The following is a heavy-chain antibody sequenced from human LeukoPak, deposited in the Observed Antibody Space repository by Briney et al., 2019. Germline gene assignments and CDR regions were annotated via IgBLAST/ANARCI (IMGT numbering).Heavy chain of an antibody. J-gene: IGHJ4*02. CDR3: AREYYYDSSGYYYHHFDY. CDR1: GGSISSYY. Sequence: SETLSLTCTVSGGSISSYYWSWIRQPPGKGLEWIGYIYYSGSTNYNPSLKSRVTISVDTSKNQFSLKLSSVTAADTAVYYCAREYYYDSSGYYYHHFDYWGQGTLVTASS. CDR2: IYYSGST. D-gene: IGHD3-22*01. V-gene: IGHV4-59*01.